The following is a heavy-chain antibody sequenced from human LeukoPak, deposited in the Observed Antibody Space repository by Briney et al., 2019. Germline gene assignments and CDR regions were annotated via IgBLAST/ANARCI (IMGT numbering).Heavy chain of an antibody. Sequence: GGSLRLSCAASGFTFSSYSMNWVRQAPGKGLVWISRINSDGSSTTYADSVKGRFTISRDNAKNTLSLQMNSLRAEDTAVYYCVRLSWELGDGGVTWGQGTLVTVSS. D-gene: IGHD1-26*01. CDR1: GFTFSSYS. CDR3: VRLSWELGDGGVT. CDR2: INSDGSST. J-gene: IGHJ5*02. V-gene: IGHV3-74*01.